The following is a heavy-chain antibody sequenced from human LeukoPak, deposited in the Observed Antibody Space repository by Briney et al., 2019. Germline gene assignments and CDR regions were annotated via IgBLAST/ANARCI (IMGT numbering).Heavy chain of an antibody. CDR3: ARASVTYYYYYYMDV. CDR2: IYHTGTT. V-gene: IGHV4-30-4*01. CDR1: GGLISRIEYY. Sequence: SETLSFTCTVSGGLISRIEYYWGWVRQSPVRGLEWLGHIYHTGTTLYSPHLNNRLTVSVDSSKNQFSLTLNSVTAADTAVYYCARASVTYYYYYYMDVWGKGTTVTVSS. D-gene: IGHD4-11*01. J-gene: IGHJ6*03.